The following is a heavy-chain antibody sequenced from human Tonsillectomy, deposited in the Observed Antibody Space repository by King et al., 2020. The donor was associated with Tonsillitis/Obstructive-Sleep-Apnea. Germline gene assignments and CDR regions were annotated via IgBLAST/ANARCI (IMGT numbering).Heavy chain of an antibody. CDR3: ARAATYDFWSGLLIDDAFDI. V-gene: IGHV3-66*01. D-gene: IGHD3-3*01. Sequence: VQLVESGGGLVQPGGSLRLSCAASGFTVSSNYMNWVRQAPGKGLEWVSVIYSGGNTYYADSVKGRFTISRDNSKNTLYLQMNNLRAEDTAVYYCARAATYDFWSGLLIDDAFDIWGQGTMVTVSS. J-gene: IGHJ3*02. CDR2: IYSGGNT. CDR1: GFTVSSNY.